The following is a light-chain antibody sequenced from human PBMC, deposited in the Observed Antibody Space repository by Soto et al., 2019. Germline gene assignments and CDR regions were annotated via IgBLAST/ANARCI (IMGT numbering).Light chain of an antibody. V-gene: IGLV2-8*01. CDR3: QVWDSSSDHHV. CDR2: EVS. J-gene: IGLJ1*01. CDR1: SSDVGGYNY. Sequence: QSALTQPPSASGSPGQSVTISCTGTSSDVGGYNYVSWYQQHPGKAPKLMIYEVSKRPSGVPDRFSGSNSGKTASLTISRVEAGDEADYYCQVWDSSSDHHVFGTGTKVTVL.